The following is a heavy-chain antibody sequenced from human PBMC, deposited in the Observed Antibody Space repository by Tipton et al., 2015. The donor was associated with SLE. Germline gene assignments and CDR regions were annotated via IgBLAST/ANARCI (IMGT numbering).Heavy chain of an antibody. CDR2: INHSGST. D-gene: IGHD6-13*01. Sequence: TLSLTCAVYGGSFSGYYWSWIRQPPGKGLEWIGEINHSGSTNYNPSLKSRVTISVDTCKNQFSLKLSSVTAADTAVYYCARTKGSSGGNFDYWGQGTLVTVSS. CDR1: GGSFSGYY. CDR3: ARTKGSSGGNFDY. V-gene: IGHV4-34*01. J-gene: IGHJ4*02.